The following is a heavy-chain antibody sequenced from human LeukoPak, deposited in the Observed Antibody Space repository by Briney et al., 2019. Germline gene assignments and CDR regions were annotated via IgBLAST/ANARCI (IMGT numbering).Heavy chain of an antibody. J-gene: IGHJ3*02. Sequence: PGGSLRLSCAASGFTFSSYSMNWVRQAPGKGLEWVSSISSSSSYIYYADSVEGRFTISRDNAKNSLYLQMNSLRAEDTAVYYCAREGGYSYGSHAFDIWGQGTMVTVSS. V-gene: IGHV3-21*01. CDR1: GFTFSSYS. CDR3: AREGGYSYGSHAFDI. CDR2: ISSSSSYI. D-gene: IGHD5-18*01.